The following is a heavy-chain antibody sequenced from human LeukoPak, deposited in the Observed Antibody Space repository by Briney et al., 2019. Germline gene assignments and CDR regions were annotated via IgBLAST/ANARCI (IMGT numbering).Heavy chain of an antibody. J-gene: IGHJ4*02. CDR3: ARVQIGYSYGLFDY. V-gene: IGHV4-59*01. Sequence: ASETLSLTCTVPGGSIINYYWSWIRQPPGKGLEWIGYVYYTGSTNYNPSLKSRVTISVDTSKNQFSLKLSSVTAADTAVYYCARVQIGYSYGLFDYWGQGTLVTVSS. D-gene: IGHD5-18*01. CDR1: GGSIINYY. CDR2: VYYTGST.